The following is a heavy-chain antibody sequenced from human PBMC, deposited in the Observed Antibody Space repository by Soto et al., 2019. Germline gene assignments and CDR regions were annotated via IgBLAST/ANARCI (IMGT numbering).Heavy chain of an antibody. CDR3: AVVMVRGVRSIEYWFDP. CDR2: IYYSGST. Sequence: QVQLQESGPGLVKPSETLSLTCTVSGGSISSYYWSWIRQPPGKGLEWIGYIYYSGSTNYNPSLKSRVTIAVDKSKNQFSLKLSSVTAADTDVYYCAVVMVRGVRSIEYWFDPWGQGTLVTVSS. J-gene: IGHJ5*02. V-gene: IGHV4-59*08. CDR1: GGSISSYY. D-gene: IGHD3-10*01.